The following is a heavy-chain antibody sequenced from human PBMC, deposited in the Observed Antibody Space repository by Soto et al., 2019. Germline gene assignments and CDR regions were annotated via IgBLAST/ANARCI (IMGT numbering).Heavy chain of an antibody. CDR3: ARTAGKGAYYYGSGSYFGY. CDR2: TNHSGST. Sequence: QVQLQQWGAGLLKPSETLSLTCAVYGGSFSGYYWSWIRQPPGKGLEWSGETNHSGSTNYNPSLKSRVTISVDTSKNQFSLKLSSVTAADTAVYYCARTAGKGAYYYGSGSYFGYWGQGTLVTVSS. V-gene: IGHV4-34*01. D-gene: IGHD3-10*01. CDR1: GGSFSGYY. J-gene: IGHJ4*02.